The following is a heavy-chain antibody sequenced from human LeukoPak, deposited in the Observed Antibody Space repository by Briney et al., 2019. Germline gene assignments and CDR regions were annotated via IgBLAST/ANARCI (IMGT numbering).Heavy chain of an antibody. J-gene: IGHJ1*01. CDR1: GDSVSRSDSY. D-gene: IGHD3-22*01. Sequence: SETLSLTCSVSGDSVSRSDSYWDWIRQPPGKGLEWIGTIYYSGRTYYSPSLKSRVTMSVDPSNNQFSLNLRSVTAADTAVYYCARRRYYDGSGYLEWGQGTLLSVSS. CDR3: ARRRYYDGSGYLE. V-gene: IGHV4-39*01. CDR2: IYYSGRT.